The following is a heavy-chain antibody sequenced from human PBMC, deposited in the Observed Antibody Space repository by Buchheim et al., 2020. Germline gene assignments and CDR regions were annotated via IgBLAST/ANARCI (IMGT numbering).Heavy chain of an antibody. J-gene: IGHJ6*02. CDR3: ARGTGDYYYGLDI. CDR2: MSRRGSAR. CDR1: GFSCSNYE. D-gene: IGHD7-27*01. V-gene: IGHV3-48*03. Sequence: EVRLVESGGGLVQPGGSLRLSCAASGFSCSNYEMNWVRLTPGKGLEWLSYMSRRGSARYREESVRGRFTISRDDSKNSLYLHMNSLRVEDTAVYYCARGTGDYYYGLDIWGQGTT.